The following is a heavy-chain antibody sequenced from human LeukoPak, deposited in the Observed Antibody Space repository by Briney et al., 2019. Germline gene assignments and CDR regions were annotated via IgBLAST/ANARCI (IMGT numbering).Heavy chain of an antibody. Sequence: ASVKVSCKASGYTFTSYGISWVRQAPGQGLEWMGWISAYKGNTNYAQKLQGRVTMTTDTSTSTAYMELRSLRSDDTAVYYCAREQGLWFGELSVWFDPWGQGTLVTVSS. J-gene: IGHJ5*02. CDR2: ISAYKGNT. V-gene: IGHV1-18*01. D-gene: IGHD3-10*01. CDR3: AREQGLWFGELSVWFDP. CDR1: GYTFTSYG.